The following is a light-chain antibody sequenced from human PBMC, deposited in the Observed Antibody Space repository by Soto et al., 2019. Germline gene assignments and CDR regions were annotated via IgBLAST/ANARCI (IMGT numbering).Light chain of an antibody. J-gene: IGKJ4*01. Sequence: AIRMTQSPSSFSASTGVRVTITCRASQGISSYLAWYQQKPGKAPKLLIYAASTLRSGVPSRFSGSGSGTDFTLTISCLQSEDFTTCYCQQYYSYPLTFGGGTKVEIK. CDR2: AAS. CDR1: QGISSY. V-gene: IGKV1-8*01. CDR3: QQYYSYPLT.